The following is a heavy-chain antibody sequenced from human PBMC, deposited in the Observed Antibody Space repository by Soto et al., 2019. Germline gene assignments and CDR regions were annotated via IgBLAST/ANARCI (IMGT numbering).Heavy chain of an antibody. D-gene: IGHD3-22*01. J-gene: IGHJ5*02. CDR2: IIPIFGTA. Sequence: SLKGYCKGAVGGYSGYLVGWRRLNTGKGLEWMGGIIPIFGTANYAQKFQGRVTITADESTSTAYMELSSLRSEDTAVYYCATNERDYYDSSGYYYRWFDPWGQGTLVTVSS. V-gene: IGHV1-69*13. CDR1: VGGYSGYL. CDR3: ATNERDYYDSSGYYYRWFDP.